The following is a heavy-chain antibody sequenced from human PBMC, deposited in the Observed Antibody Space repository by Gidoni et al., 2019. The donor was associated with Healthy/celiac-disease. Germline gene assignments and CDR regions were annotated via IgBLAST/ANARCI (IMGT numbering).Heavy chain of an antibody. CDR2: ISGSGGST. D-gene: IGHD2-15*01. CDR1: GFTFSSYA. J-gene: IGHJ4*02. V-gene: IGHV3-23*04. Sequence: EVQLVESGGGLVQPGGSLRLSCAASGFTFSSYAMSWVRQAPGKGLEWVSAISGSGGSTYYADSVKGRFTISRDNSKNTLYLQMNSLRAEDTAVYYCAKGDIVVVVAATNLDYWGQGTLVTVSS. CDR3: AKGDIVVVVAATNLDY.